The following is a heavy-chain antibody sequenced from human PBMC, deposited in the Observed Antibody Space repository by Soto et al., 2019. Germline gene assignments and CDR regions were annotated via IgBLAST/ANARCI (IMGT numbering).Heavy chain of an antibody. J-gene: IGHJ5*02. Sequence: SVKVSSKASGGTFSSYTISWVRQAPGQGLEWMGRIIPILGIANYAQKFQGRVTITADKSTSTAYMELSSLRSEDTAVYYCARDSAIFGVVNPPNWFDPWGQGTLVTVSS. D-gene: IGHD3-3*01. CDR3: ARDSAIFGVVNPPNWFDP. CDR1: GGTFSSYT. CDR2: IIPILGIA. V-gene: IGHV1-69*04.